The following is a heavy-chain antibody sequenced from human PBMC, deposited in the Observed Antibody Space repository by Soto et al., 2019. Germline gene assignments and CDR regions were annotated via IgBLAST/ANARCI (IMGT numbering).Heavy chain of an antibody. D-gene: IGHD2-15*01. V-gene: IGHV1-69*13. Sequence: ASVKVSCKASGGTFSSYAISWVRQAPGQGLEWMGGIIPIFGTANYAQKFQGRVTITADESTSTAYMELSSLRSEDTAVYYCARGHRGQWWGNEFDYWGQGTLVTVSS. J-gene: IGHJ4*02. CDR1: GGTFSSYA. CDR2: IIPIFGTA. CDR3: ARGHRGQWWGNEFDY.